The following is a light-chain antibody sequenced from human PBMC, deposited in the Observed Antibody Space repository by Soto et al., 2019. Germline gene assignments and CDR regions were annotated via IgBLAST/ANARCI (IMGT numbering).Light chain of an antibody. CDR3: SSYTSGSTWV. Sequence: QSALTQPASVSGSPGQSITISCTGTSSDVGGYNYVSWYQQHPGKAPKLMIYEVSNRPSGVSNRFSGSKSGNTASRTISGLQAECEADYYCSSYTSGSTWVFGGGTKVTVL. CDR1: SSDVGGYNY. V-gene: IGLV2-14*01. CDR2: EVS. J-gene: IGLJ3*02.